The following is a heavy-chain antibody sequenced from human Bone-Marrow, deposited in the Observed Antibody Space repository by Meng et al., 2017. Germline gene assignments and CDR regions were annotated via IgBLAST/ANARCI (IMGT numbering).Heavy chain of an antibody. J-gene: IGHJ4*02. V-gene: IGHV1-18*04. CDR2: INIYNGIT. CDR3: ATRGNPYLDR. Sequence: QGQVVQSGAEVKKPGAAVKVSCKVSDYTLTSDGFSWVRQAPGQGLQWMGWINIYNGITNYGRNFQGRVTLTTDTSTSTGYMELSSLKSDDTAVYYCATRGNPYLDRWGQGTLVTVPS. CDR1: DYTLTSDG.